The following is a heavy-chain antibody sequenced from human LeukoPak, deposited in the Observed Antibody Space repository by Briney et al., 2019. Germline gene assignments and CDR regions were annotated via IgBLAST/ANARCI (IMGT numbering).Heavy chain of an antibody. CDR3: ARFESTSGKGFDP. CDR2: IYHSGTT. J-gene: IGHJ5*02. D-gene: IGHD2-2*01. Sequence: SETLSLTCAVSGYSISSGYYWGWIRQPPGKGLEWIGTIYHSGTTYYNPSLKSLVAISLDTSKNQFSLNLRSVTAADTAVYYCARFESTSGKGFDPWGQGTLVTVSS. V-gene: IGHV4-38-2*01. CDR1: GYSISSGYY.